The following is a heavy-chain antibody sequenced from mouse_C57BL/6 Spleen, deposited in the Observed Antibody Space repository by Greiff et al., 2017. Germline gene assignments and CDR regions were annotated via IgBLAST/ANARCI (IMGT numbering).Heavy chain of an antibody. CDR3: TRGDYGFPFAY. J-gene: IGHJ3*01. CDR2: IDPETGGT. CDR1: GYTFTDYE. D-gene: IGHD1-2*01. Sequence: QVQLQQSGAELVRPGASVTLSCKASGYTFTDYEMHWVKQTPVHGLEWIGAIDPETGGTAYNQKFKGRAILTADKSSSTAYMELRSLTSEDSAVYYWTRGDYGFPFAYWGQGTLVTVSA. V-gene: IGHV1-15*01.